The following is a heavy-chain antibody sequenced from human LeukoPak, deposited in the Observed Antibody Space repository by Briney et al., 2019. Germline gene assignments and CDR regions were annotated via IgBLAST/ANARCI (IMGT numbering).Heavy chain of an antibody. CDR2: IYYSGST. V-gene: IGHV4-59*01. CDR1: GGSISSYY. CDR3: ASSPSSSSMRFDP. J-gene: IGHJ5*02. D-gene: IGHD6-13*01. Sequence: ASETLFLTCTVSGGSISSYYWSWIRQPPGKGLEWIGYIYYSGSTNYNPSLKSRVTISVDTSKNQFSLKLSSVTAADTAVYYCASSPSSSSMRFDPWGQGTLVTVSS.